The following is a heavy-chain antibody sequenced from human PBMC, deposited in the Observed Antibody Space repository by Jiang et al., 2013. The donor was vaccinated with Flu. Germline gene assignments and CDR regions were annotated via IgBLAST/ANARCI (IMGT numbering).Heavy chain of an antibody. J-gene: IGHJ5*02. Sequence: SGGGLVKPGGSLRLSCASLWIHIWRLLHELDPPGLRGKGRSGFHDIFRSTINYAQSVKGRFTISRDNANNSLYLQMNDLRAEDTAVYYCAREIYYGSGDGWFDPWGQGTLVTVSS. CDR2: IFRSTI. D-gene: IGHD3-10*01. V-gene: IGHV3-11*04. CDR3: AREIYYGSGDGWFDP. CDR1: IHIWRLL.